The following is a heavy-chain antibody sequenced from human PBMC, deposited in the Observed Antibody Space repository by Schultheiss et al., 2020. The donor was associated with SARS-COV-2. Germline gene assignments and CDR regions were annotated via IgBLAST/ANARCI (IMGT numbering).Heavy chain of an antibody. V-gene: IGHV3-33*07. CDR2: IWYDGRNK. Sequence: GASLKISCAASGFTFSSYGMFWVRQTPDKGLEWVAVIWYDGRNKYYADSVEGRFTISRDNSKNTLYLQMNSLRAEDTAVYYCARAPATIFGVVKRVWFDPWGQGSLVTVSS. CDR1: GFTFSSYG. CDR3: ARAPATIFGVVKRVWFDP. D-gene: IGHD3-3*01. J-gene: IGHJ5*02.